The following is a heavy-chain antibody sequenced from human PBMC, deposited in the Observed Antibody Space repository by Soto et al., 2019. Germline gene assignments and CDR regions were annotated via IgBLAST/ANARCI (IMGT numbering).Heavy chain of an antibody. CDR1: GYTCTSSG. CDR3: ARDWNSRNTGTAQRGYFDY. CDR2: IIAYNGNK. D-gene: IGHD1-7*01. J-gene: IGHJ4*02. Sequence: QVQLVQSGAEVKKPGESVKVSCKASGYTCTSSGISWVRKAPGQGLEWMGWIIAYNGNKNYAQKLQGRVTMTTDTSKRTAYMELRRLRSDDTAVYYSARDWNSRNTGTAQRGYFDYWGQGTLVTVSS. V-gene: IGHV1-18*01.